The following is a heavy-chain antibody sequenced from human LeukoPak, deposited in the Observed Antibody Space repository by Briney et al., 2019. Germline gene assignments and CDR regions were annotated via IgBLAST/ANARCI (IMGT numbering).Heavy chain of an antibody. J-gene: IGHJ4*02. V-gene: IGHV4-59*01. Sequence: SETLSLTCTVSDGSISSYYWNWFRQPPGKGLEWIGHIYYTGTTHYNPSLQSRVSISIDTSKNQFSLKLTSVTAVDTAVCYCARWGHFDTSGYFVADYWGQGTLITVSS. CDR3: ARWGHFDTSGYFVADY. CDR1: DGSISSYY. D-gene: IGHD3-22*01. CDR2: IYYTGTT.